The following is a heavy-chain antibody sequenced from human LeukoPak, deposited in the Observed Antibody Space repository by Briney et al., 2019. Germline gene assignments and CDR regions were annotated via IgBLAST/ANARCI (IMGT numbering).Heavy chain of an antibody. D-gene: IGHD2-2*01. V-gene: IGHV3-23*01. Sequence: GGSLRLSCAASGFTFSSYAMSWVRQAPGKGLEWVSAISGSGGSTYYADSVKGRFTISRDNAKNSLYLQMNSLRAEDTAVYYCARGLIVVVPAARGGGHDYWGQGTLVTVS. J-gene: IGHJ4*02. CDR3: ARGLIVVVPAARGGGHDY. CDR1: GFTFSSYA. CDR2: ISGSGGST.